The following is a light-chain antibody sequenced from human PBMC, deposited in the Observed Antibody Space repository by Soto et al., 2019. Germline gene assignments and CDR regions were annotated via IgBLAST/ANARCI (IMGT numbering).Light chain of an antibody. CDR2: AAS. V-gene: IGKV1-39*01. CDR1: QSITGY. CDR3: QQSLGIPYT. J-gene: IGKJ2*01. Sequence: DIQMTQSPSSLSASVGDRVTITCPASQSITGYLNWYQQKPGKAPKLLIYAASSLQSGVPSRFSGSGSGTDFTLTISSLQRDDFATYFCQQSLGIPYTFGQGTRLETK.